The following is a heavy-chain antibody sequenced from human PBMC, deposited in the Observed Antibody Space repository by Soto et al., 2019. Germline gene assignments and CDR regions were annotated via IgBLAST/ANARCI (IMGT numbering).Heavy chain of an antibody. J-gene: IGHJ4*02. D-gene: IGHD6-13*01. V-gene: IGHV3-23*01. Sequence: EVLLLESGGGLVQPGGSLRLSCAASGFTFNNFGMNWVRQAPGKGLECVSAISGGGTSTSYADSVKGRFTISRDNSKNTLYLQLNSLRADDTAVYYCAKEYRSRKKEGYFFDYWGQVPLVTVSS. CDR1: GFTFNNFG. CDR2: ISGGGTST. CDR3: AKEYRSRKKEGYFFDY.